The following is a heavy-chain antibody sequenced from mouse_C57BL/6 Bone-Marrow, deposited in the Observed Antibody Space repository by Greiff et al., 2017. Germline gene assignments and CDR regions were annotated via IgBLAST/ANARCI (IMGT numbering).Heavy chain of an antibody. D-gene: IGHD2-5*01. CDR2: ISDGGSYT. J-gene: IGHJ3*01. Sequence: EVKVVESGGGLVKPGGSLKLSCAASGFTFSSYAMSWVRQTPEKRLEWVATISDGGSYTYYPDNVKGRFTISRDNAKNNLYLQMSHLKSEDTAMYYCARVRDYYSNYGGFAYWGQGTLVTVSA. CDR1: GFTFSSYA. V-gene: IGHV5-4*03. CDR3: ARVRDYYSNYGGFAY.